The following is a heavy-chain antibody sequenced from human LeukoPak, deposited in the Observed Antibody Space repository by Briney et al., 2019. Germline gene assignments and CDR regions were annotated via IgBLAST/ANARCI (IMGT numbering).Heavy chain of an antibody. CDR3: ARVWATTLDI. CDR1: GFTFSSYE. CDR2: ISSSGSTI. D-gene: IGHD5-12*01. V-gene: IGHV3-48*03. J-gene: IGHJ3*02. Sequence: PGGSLRLSCAASGFTFSSYEMNWVRQAPGKGLEWVSYISSSGSTIYYADSVKGRFTISRDNAKNSLYLQMNSLRAEDTALYYCARVWATTLDIWGQGTMVTVSS.